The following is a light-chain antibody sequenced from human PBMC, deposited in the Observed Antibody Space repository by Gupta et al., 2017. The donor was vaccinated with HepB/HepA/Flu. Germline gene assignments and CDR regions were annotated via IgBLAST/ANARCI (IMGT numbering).Light chain of an antibody. CDR3: QQYKSSPWT. CDR1: QSISNW. Sequence: DIQMTQSPSTLSAFVGDRVTITCRASQSISNWLAWYQQIPGKAPKLLIYKASSLESGVPSRFSGSESGTEFTLTISSLQPDDFATYYCQQYKSSPWTFGQGTKVDIK. V-gene: IGKV1-5*03. CDR2: KAS. J-gene: IGKJ1*01.